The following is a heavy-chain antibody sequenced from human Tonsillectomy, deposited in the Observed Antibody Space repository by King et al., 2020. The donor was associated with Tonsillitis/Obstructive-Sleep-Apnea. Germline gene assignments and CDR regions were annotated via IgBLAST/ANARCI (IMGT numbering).Heavy chain of an antibody. CDR3: ASYNNSSTRVYSYYYYMDV. V-gene: IGHV5-10-1*01. J-gene: IGHJ6*03. D-gene: IGHD6-6*01. CDR1: GYSFTSYW. CDR2: IDPSDSYS. Sequence: VQLVQSGAEVKKPGASLRISCKGSGYSFTSYWISWVRQMPGKGLEWMGRIDPSDSYSNYSPYFQGHVTISADKSISTAYLQWSSLKASDTAMYYCASYNNSSTRVYSYYYYMDVWGKGTTVTVSS.